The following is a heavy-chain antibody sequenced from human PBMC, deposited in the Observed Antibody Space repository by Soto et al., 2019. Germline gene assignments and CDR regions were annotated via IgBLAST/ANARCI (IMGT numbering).Heavy chain of an antibody. Sequence: QVQLVQSGAEVKKPGSSVKVSGKTSGGTFSSYAISWVRQAPGQVLEWMGGIIPIFDTANYAQKFQGRVTITADASTSTAYMELSSLRSKDTAVYYCARHDCISTSCSYYYYYRMDVWCQGTKVSVSS. V-gene: IGHV1-69*12. CDR1: GGTFSSYA. D-gene: IGHD2-2*01. CDR2: IIPIFDTA. CDR3: ARHDCISTSCSYYYYYRMDV. J-gene: IGHJ6*02.